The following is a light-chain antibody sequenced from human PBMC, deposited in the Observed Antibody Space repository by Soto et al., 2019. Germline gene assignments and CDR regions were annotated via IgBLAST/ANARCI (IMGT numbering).Light chain of an antibody. V-gene: IGKV1-5*01. CDR3: QQYNSYPYT. CDR1: QSISSW. Sequence: DIQMTQSPSTLSASVGDRVTITCRASQSISSWLAWYQQKPGKAPKLLIYDASSLESGVPARFSGSGSGTEFTRTISSLQPDDFATYYCQQYNSYPYTFCQGTKLEIK. J-gene: IGKJ2*01. CDR2: DAS.